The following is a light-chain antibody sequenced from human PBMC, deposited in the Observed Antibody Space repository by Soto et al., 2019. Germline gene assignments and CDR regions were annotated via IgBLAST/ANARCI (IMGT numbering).Light chain of an antibody. CDR1: QGVGRC. CDR3: QQTHSLPLT. CDR2: ATS. J-gene: IGKJ3*01. Sequence: IQMTQSPSSVSASVGDRVTMPCRSSQGVGRCLAWYQQKTGKAPNLLIYATSSLQTGVPTRFRGRGSWTDFTLTISCLQPEHFATYYCQQTHSLPLTFGTETKVDI. V-gene: IGKV1-12*01.